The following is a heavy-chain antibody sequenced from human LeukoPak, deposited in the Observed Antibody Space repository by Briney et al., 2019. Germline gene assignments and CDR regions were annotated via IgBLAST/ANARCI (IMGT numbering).Heavy chain of an antibody. CDR2: ISSGSDYI. J-gene: IGHJ4*02. V-gene: IGHV3-21*01. CDR1: GFTFSSYS. D-gene: IGHD2-2*01. CDR3: ARDFSRVPDY. Sequence: GGSLRLSSAASGFTFSSYSMNWVRQAPGKGLEWVSFISSGSDYIYYADSVKGRFTISRDNAKNSLYLQMNSPRAEDTAVYYCARDFSRVPDYWGQGTLVTVSS.